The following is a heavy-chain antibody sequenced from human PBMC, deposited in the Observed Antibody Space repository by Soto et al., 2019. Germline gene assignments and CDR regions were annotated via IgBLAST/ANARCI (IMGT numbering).Heavy chain of an antibody. V-gene: IGHV4-59*01. D-gene: IGHD4-17*01. CDR2: IYYSGST. J-gene: IGHJ6*02. CDR1: GGSISSYY. CDR3: RYGDYRYGMDV. Sequence: QVQLQESGPGLVKPSETLSLTCTVSGGSISSYYWSWIRQPPGKGLEWIGYIYYSGSTNYNPSLKSRVTISVDTSKNQFSLKLSSVTAADTAVYCCRYGDYRYGMDVWGQGTTVTVSS.